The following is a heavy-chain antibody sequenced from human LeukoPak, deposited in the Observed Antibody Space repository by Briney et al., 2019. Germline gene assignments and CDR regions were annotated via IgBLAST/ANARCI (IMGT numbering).Heavy chain of an antibody. V-gene: IGHV4-59*01. D-gene: IGHD6-19*01. CDR1: DGSITNYD. J-gene: IGHJ4*02. CDR3: AGLSARGGWYKGLKN. Sequence: RSSETLSLTCTVSDGSITNYDWSWVRQPPGKGLEFIGHVHYSGSTSYNPSLKSRVTISVDTSKNQFSLKLSSVTAADTAVYYCAGLSARGGWYKGLKNWGQGTLVTVSS. CDR2: VHYSGST.